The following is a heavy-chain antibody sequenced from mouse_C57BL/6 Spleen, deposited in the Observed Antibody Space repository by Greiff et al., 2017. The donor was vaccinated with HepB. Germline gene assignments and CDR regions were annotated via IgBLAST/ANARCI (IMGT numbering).Heavy chain of an antibody. CDR3: ARGGWVYYFDY. V-gene: IGHV1-66*01. CDR1: GYSFTSYY. J-gene: IGHJ2*01. Sequence: QVHVKQSGPELVKPGASVKISCKASGYSFTSYYIHWVKQRPGQGLEWIGWIYPGSGNTKYNEKFKGKATLTADTSSSTAYMQLSSLTSEDAAVYYCARGGWVYYFDYWGQGTTLTVSS. CDR2: IYPGSGNT.